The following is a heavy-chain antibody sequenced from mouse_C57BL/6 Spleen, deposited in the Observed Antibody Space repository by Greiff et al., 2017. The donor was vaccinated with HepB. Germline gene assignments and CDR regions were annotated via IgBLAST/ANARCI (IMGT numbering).Heavy chain of an antibody. Sequence: DVKLVESGGDLVKPGGSLKLSCAASGFTFSSYGMSWVRQTPDKRLEWVATISSGGSYTYYPDSVKGRFTISRDNAKNTLYLQMSSLKSEDTAMYYCARRDGYAMDYWVKEPQSPSPQ. V-gene: IGHV5-6*02. CDR1: GFTFSSYG. D-gene: IGHD2-3*01. CDR2: ISSGGSYT. CDR3: ARRDGYAMDY. J-gene: IGHJ4*01.